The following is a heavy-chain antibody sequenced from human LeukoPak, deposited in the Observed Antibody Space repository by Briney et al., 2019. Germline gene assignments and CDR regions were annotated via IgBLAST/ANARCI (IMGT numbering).Heavy chain of an antibody. CDR2: ISGGGVAI. J-gene: IGHJ4*02. Sequence: GGSLRLSCAASGFTFSNHAMSWVRQAPGKGLQWVSAISGGGVAIYYADSVKGRFTISRDNSKNTLYLQMNSPRAEDTAVYYCAKDGFDYYDSSGYYYFNYWGQGTLVTVSS. V-gene: IGHV3-23*01. D-gene: IGHD3-22*01. CDR1: GFTFSNHA. CDR3: AKDGFDYYDSSGYYYFNY.